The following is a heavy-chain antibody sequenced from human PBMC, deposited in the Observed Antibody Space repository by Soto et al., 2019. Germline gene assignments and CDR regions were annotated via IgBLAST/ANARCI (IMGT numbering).Heavy chain of an antibody. V-gene: IGHV1-18*01. CDR1: GYTFTSYG. Sequence: QVQLVQSGAEVKKPGASVKVSCKASGYTFTSYGISWLRQAHGQGLEWMGWINAYNGNTNYGQKLQGRVTMTSDTSPSTAYMALRNLRSDGTAVYYLASDRVAGTYVDYWGQGALVTVSS. CDR2: INAYNGNT. CDR3: ASDRVAGTYVDY. D-gene: IGHD6-19*01. J-gene: IGHJ4*02.